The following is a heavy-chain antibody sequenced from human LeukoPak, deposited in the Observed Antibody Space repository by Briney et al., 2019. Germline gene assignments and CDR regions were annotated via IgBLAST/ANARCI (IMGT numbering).Heavy chain of an antibody. CDR1: GGSISNYY. V-gene: IGHV4-59*01. CDR2: ISYSGGT. D-gene: IGHD6-19*01. Sequence: SETLSLTCTVSGGSISNYYWSWIRQPPGKGLEWIGYISYSGGTNHNPSLKSRVTISVDTSKNQFSLRLSSVTAADTAVYYCARHTTSGWCQVVYWGQGTLVTVSS. J-gene: IGHJ4*02. CDR3: ARHTTSGWCQVVY.